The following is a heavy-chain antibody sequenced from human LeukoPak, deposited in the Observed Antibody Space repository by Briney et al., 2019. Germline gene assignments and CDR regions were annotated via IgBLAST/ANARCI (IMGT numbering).Heavy chain of an antibody. CDR2: INPSGGST. D-gene: IGHD3-9*01. V-gene: IGHV1-46*01. Sequence: ASVKVSCTASGYTFTTYYMYWVRQAPGQGLEWMGIINPSGGSTNYAQKFQGRVTMTRDTSTNTVYMELSSLRSEDTAVYYCARGGDILTGYYYSDNWFDPWGQGTLVTVSS. J-gene: IGHJ5*02. CDR1: GYTFTTYY. CDR3: ARGGDILTGYYYSDNWFDP.